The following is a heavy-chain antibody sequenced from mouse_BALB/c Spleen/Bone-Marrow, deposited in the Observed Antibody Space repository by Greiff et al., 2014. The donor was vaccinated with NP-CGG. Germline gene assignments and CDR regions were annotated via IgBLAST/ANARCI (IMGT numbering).Heavy chain of an antibody. V-gene: IGHV1-54*01. CDR3: ARVGRYYFDY. CDR1: L. CDR2: INPGSGGA. Sequence: LIKRVKQRPGQGLEWIGVINPGSGGANYNEKFKGKATLTADKSSSTTYMQLSSLTSDDSAVYFCARVGRYYFDYWGQGTTPPVPS. J-gene: IGHJ2*01.